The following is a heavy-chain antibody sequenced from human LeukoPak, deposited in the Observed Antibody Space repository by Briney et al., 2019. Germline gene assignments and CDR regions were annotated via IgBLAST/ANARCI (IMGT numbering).Heavy chain of an antibody. CDR3: ARRGIVGATGRGNWFDP. CDR1: GFTFSSYW. CDR2: ISSSSSYI. J-gene: IGHJ5*02. D-gene: IGHD1-26*01. V-gene: IGHV3-21*01. Sequence: GGSLRLSCAASGFTFSSYWMNWVRQAPGKGLEWVSSISSSSSYIYYADSVKGRFTISRDNAKNSLYLQMNSPRAEDTAVYYCARRGIVGATGRGNWFDPWGQGTLVTVSS.